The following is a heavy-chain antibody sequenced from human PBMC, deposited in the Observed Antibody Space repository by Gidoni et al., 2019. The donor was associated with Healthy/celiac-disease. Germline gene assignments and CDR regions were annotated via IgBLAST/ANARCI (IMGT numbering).Heavy chain of an antibody. CDR2: ISAYNGNT. Sequence: QVQLVQSGAEVKKPGASVKVSCKASGYTFPSYGISWVRQAPGQGLEWMGWISAYNGNTNYAQKLQGRVTMTTDTSTSTAYMELRSLRSDDTAVYYCARVKYYDFWSGSNWFDPWGQGTLVTVSS. D-gene: IGHD3-3*01. V-gene: IGHV1-18*04. CDR1: GYTFPSYG. CDR3: ARVKYYDFWSGSNWFDP. J-gene: IGHJ5*02.